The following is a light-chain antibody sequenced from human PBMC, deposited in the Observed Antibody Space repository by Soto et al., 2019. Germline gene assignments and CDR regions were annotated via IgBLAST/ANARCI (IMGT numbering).Light chain of an antibody. V-gene: IGLV2-14*01. J-gene: IGLJ1*01. CDR3: SSFASGSTLYD. Sequence: QSALTQPASVSGSPGQSITISCTGSSSDIGRHKYVSWYQHHPGKAPKLIIYEVSNRPSGVSSRFSGSKSGNTASLTISGLQAEDEADYHCSSFASGSTLYDFGTGTKLTVL. CDR1: SSDIGRHKY. CDR2: EVS.